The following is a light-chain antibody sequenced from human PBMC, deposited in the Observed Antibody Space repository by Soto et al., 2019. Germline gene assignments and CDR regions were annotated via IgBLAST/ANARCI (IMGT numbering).Light chain of an antibody. Sequence: EVVLTQSPVTLSLYPGERATLSCRASQSFRGLLAWYQQKPGQAPRLLIYDAYNRATGIPPRFSGSGSGTDLTLTISSLEPEDSAVYYCQQRHMWPITFGQGTRLEIK. J-gene: IGKJ5*01. CDR1: QSFRGL. CDR2: DAY. CDR3: QQRHMWPIT. V-gene: IGKV3-11*01.